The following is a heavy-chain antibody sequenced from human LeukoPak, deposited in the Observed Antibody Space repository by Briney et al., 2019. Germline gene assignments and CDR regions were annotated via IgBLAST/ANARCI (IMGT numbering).Heavy chain of an antibody. J-gene: IGHJ2*01. D-gene: IGHD4-23*01. V-gene: IGHV4-30-2*01. CDR1: GGSISSDNYY. CDR2: IYHSGST. CDR3: AREYGGKDLSYWYFDL. Sequence: SETLSLTCTVSGGSISSDNYYWSWIRQPPGKGLEWIGYIYHSGSTYYNPSLKSRVTISVDRSKNQFSLKLSSVTAADTAVYYCAREYGGKDLSYWYFDLWGRGTLVTVSS.